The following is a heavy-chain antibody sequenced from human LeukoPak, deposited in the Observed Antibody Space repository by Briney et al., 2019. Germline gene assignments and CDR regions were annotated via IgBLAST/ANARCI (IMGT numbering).Heavy chain of an antibody. CDR1: GFTFRSYA. CDR3: AKDSPHVSWLFDY. CDR2: ITNSGGTT. Sequence: GGSLRLSCAASGFTFRSYAMSWVRQAPGKGLEWVSAITNSGGTTYYADSVKGRFTISRDNSKNTLYLQMNSLRAEDTAVYYCAKDSPHVSWLFDYWGQGTLVTVSS. V-gene: IGHV3-23*01. D-gene: IGHD3-16*01. J-gene: IGHJ4*02.